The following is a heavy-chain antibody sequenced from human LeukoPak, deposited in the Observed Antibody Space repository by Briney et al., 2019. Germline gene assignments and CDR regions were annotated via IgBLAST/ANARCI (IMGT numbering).Heavy chain of an antibody. CDR3: ARGAVAGTRLNWFDP. CDR1: GGTFSSYA. V-gene: IGHV1-69*01. CDR2: IIPIFGTA. Sequence: GASVKVSCKASGGTFSSYAISWVRQAPGQGLEWMGGIIPIFGTANYAQKFQGRVTITADESTSTAYMELSSLRSEDTAVYYCARGAVAGTRLNWFDPWGQGTLVTVSS. J-gene: IGHJ5*02. D-gene: IGHD6-19*01.